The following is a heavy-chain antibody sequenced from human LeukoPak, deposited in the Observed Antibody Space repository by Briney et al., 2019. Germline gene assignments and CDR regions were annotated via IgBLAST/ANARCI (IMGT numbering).Heavy chain of an antibody. Sequence: ASVKVSCKASGYTFTAYYMHWVRQAPGQGPEWMGWINPNTGDTKYAQKFQGRVTMTRGTTISTAYLELSRLTSDDTAVYYCASYPRYVSTPPFDYWGQGTLVTVSS. D-gene: IGHD2-15*01. V-gene: IGHV1-2*02. J-gene: IGHJ4*02. CDR2: INPNTGDT. CDR1: GYTFTAYY. CDR3: ASYPRYVSTPPFDY.